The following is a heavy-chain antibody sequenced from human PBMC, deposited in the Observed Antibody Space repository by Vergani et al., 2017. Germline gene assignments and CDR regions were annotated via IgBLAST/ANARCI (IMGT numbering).Heavy chain of an antibody. CDR3: VYRKTECGTTGYCYPFYYYYSMDV. J-gene: IGHJ6*03. CDR2: IYWNDDQ. V-gene: IGHV2-5*04. D-gene: IGHD1-7*01. Sequence: QITLKESGPTLVKPTQTLTLTCTFSGFSLNTRGVSVAWIRQPPGKALDWLALIYWNDDQHYSPSLNNRVTITKDTSKNQVVLTMTNMDYVDTGTYYCVYRKTECGTTGYCYPFYYYYSMDVWAKGTTVTVSS. CDR1: GFSLNTRGVS.